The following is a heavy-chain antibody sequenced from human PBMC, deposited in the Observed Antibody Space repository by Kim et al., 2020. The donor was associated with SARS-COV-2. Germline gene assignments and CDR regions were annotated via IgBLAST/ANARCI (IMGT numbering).Heavy chain of an antibody. D-gene: IGHD6-13*01. CDR1: GFIFSRYS. CDR3: ARDVFVPHIETAPGHYY. V-gene: IGHV3-7*03. Sequence: GGSLRLSCTASGFIFSRYSMTWVRQAPGKGLEWVATIKEDGSESHYTDSVTGRFTISRDNADNSLYLQMNSLRVEDTALYYCARDVFVPHIETAPGHYY. CDR2: IKEDGSES. J-gene: IGHJ6*01.